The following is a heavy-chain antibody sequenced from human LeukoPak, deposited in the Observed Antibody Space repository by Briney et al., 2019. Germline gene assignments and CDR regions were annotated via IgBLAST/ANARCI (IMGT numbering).Heavy chain of an antibody. Sequence: GSVRVSCKASGYTFTSYDINWVRQAPGEGLEWMGWMNPNSGNTGYAQKLQGRVTMTRTTSIRTAYMELSSLRSEDTAVYYCARCPTTVTRLYYYYYGMDVWGQGTTVTVSS. CDR2: MNPNSGNT. J-gene: IGHJ6*02. D-gene: IGHD4-17*01. CDR1: GYTFTSYD. CDR3: ARCPTTVTRLYYYYYGMDV. V-gene: IGHV1-8*01.